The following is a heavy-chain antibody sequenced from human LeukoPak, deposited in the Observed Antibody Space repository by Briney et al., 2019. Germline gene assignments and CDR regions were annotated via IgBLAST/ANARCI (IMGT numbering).Heavy chain of an antibody. J-gene: IGHJ3*02. V-gene: IGHV4-34*12. CDR3: AKSNGYGLVDI. D-gene: IGHD3-10*01. CDR2: IFYSGST. CDR1: GGSFSGYY. Sequence: SETLSLTCAVYGGSFSGYYWGWLRQPPGKGVEGIGHIFYSGSTYYNPSRRSGGTISLDTCRNKYSLKLNSVTAADTAVYYCAKSNGYGLVDIWGQGTMVTVSS.